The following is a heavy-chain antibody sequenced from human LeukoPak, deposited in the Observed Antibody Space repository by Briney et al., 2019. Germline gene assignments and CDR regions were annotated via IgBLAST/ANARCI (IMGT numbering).Heavy chain of an antibody. Sequence: PGGSLRLSCAASGFSFNGYSMNWVRQAPGKGLEWVSSMSSSGSYIYYADSVKGRFTISRDNTKNSLCLQMNSLRAEDTAVYYCSRGAIAAAGTGYNWFVPWGQGTLVIVSS. CDR2: MSSSGSYI. CDR3: SRGAIAAAGTGYNWFVP. V-gene: IGHV3-21*01. D-gene: IGHD6-13*01. CDR1: GFSFNGYS. J-gene: IGHJ5*02.